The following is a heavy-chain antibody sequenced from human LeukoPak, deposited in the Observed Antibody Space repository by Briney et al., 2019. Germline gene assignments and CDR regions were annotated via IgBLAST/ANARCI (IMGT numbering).Heavy chain of an antibody. D-gene: IGHD4-17*01. V-gene: IGHV4-39*07. CDR3: ARVGCPVTTDWGYYYYYYYMDV. CDR2: INHSGST. Sequence: SETLSLTCTVSGGSISSSSYYWGWIRQPPGKGLEWIGEINHSGSTNYNPSLKSRVTISVDTSKNQFSLKLSSVTAADTAVYYCARVGCPVTTDWGYYYYYYYMDVWGKGTTVTVSS. J-gene: IGHJ6*03. CDR1: GGSISSSSYY.